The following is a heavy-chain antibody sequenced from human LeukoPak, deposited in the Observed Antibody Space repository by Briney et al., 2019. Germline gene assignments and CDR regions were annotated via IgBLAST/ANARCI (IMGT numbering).Heavy chain of an antibody. D-gene: IGHD1-7*01. V-gene: IGHV1-2*02. Sequence: ASVKVSCKSSEYTFTEHFIHWVRQAPGQGLQYMGWIHPASANTVYAQMFHGRVTLTRDTPATTTYMELSGLRSDDTAVYYCARDLRPANLWGQGTLVTVSS. CDR2: IHPASANT. CDR3: ARDLRPANL. J-gene: IGHJ4*02. CDR1: EYTFTEHF.